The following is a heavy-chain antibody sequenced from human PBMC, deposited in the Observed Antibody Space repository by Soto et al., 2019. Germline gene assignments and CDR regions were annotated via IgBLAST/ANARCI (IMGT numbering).Heavy chain of an antibody. CDR3: ARDGYDGSGSPYPAF. CDR1: GASMSEYF. D-gene: IGHD3-10*01. Sequence: SETLSLTCTVSGASMSEYFWSWIRQSPGKGLEWIGYIYYLGSTDYNPSLKSRVTISVDTSKRQFSLRLTSVTAADTAVYYCARDGYDGSGSPYPAFWGPGTQVTSPQ. V-gene: IGHV4-59*01. CDR2: IYYLGST. J-gene: IGHJ4*02.